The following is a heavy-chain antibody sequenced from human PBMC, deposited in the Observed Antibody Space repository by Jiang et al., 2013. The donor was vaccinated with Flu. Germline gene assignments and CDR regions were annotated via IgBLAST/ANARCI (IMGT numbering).Heavy chain of an antibody. CDR1: GYTFTSYD. CDR2: MNPNSDNT. J-gene: IGHJ4*02. Sequence: SVKVSCKASGYTFTSYDINWVRQATGQGLEWMGWMNPNSDNTGYAQKFQGRVTMTRNTSISTAYMELSSLRSEDTAVYYCARGEDYGDYFFDYWGQGTLVTVSS. CDR3: ARGEDYGDYFFDY. D-gene: IGHD4-17*01. V-gene: IGHV1-8*01.